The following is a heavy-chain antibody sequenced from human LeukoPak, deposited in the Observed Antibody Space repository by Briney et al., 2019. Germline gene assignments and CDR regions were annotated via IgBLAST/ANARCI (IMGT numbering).Heavy chain of an antibody. CDR1: GFTFSSYA. V-gene: IGHV3-21*01. J-gene: IGHJ5*02. CDR3: ARDGSSSSDWFDP. CDR2: ISSSSSYI. Sequence: GGSLRLSCAASGFTFSSYAMHWVRQAPGKGLEWVSSISSSSSYIYYADSVKGRFTISRDNAKNSLYLQMNSLRAEDTAVYYCARDGSSSSDWFDPWGQGTLVTVSS. D-gene: IGHD6-6*01.